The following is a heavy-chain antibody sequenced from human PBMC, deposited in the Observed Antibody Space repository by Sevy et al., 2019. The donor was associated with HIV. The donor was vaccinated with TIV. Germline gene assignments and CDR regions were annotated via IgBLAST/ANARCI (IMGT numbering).Heavy chain of an antibody. CDR1: GGSIDSGDHS. CDR3: ARKYDTRGYFDY. D-gene: IGHD3-22*01. V-gene: IGHV3-23*01. Sequence: LSLTCAVSGGSIDSGDHSWNWIRQPPGKGLEWVSGISGSGGRGDKTNYADSVKGRFTISRDDSKNSLYLQLNSLRAEDTAIYYCARKYDTRGYFDYWGQGTLVTVS. J-gene: IGHJ4*02. CDR2: ISGSGGRGDKT.